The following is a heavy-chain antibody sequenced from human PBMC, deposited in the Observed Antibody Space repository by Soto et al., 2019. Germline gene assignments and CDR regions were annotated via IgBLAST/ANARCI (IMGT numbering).Heavy chain of an antibody. V-gene: IGHV3-15*07. J-gene: IGHJ4*02. Sequence: EVQLVESGGGLVKPGGALRLSCAASGFPFSNTWMNWVRQAPGKGLEWVGQIKSKSGGGTIEYAAPGKDRFTISRDDSRNTVYLQMHSLKAEDTSVYYCTTNKGVPNPNIGIWDSAGFDYWGEGTLVTVSS. CDR1: GFPFSNTW. CDR3: TTNKGVPNPNIGIWDSAGFDY. CDR2: IKSKSGGGTI. D-gene: IGHD2-8*01.